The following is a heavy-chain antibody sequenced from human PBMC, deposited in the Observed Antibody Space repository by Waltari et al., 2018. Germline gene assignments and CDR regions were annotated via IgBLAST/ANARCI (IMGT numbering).Heavy chain of an antibody. CDR2: IYPGDSDT. Sequence: EVQLVQSGAEVKKPGESLRISCRGSGYSFTTDWLGWVRQLPGRGLEWMGIIYPGDSDTRYSPSFQGQVTISVDKSISTAYLQWSGLEASDTAIYYCARLRLSFSSRYYNGMDVWGQGTTVTVSS. CDR3: ARLRLSFSSRYYNGMDV. J-gene: IGHJ6*02. V-gene: IGHV5-51*03. CDR1: GYSFTTDW. D-gene: IGHD3-10*01.